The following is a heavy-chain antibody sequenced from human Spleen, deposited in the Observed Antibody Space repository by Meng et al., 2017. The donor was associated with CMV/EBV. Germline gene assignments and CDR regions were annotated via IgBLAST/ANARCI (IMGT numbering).Heavy chain of an antibody. CDR3: VRNIGVPPTDSH. D-gene: IGHD6-19*01. CDR2: VSSSSTYI. J-gene: IGHJ4*02. Sequence: CAASGFTFSSYTLIWVRQAPGKGLEWISSVSSSSTYIHYADSVKGRFTVSRDNAKTSLYLHMNTLRANDTAVYYCVRNIGVPPTDSHWGQGTLVTVSS. V-gene: IGHV3-21*01. CDR1: GFTFSSYT.